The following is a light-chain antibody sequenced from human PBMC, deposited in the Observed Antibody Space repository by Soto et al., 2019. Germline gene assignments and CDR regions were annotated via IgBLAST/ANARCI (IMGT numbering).Light chain of an antibody. CDR1: QSVSSSY. CDR3: QQRSNWPIT. J-gene: IGKJ5*01. V-gene: IGKV3D-20*02. Sequence: EIVLTQSPDTLSLSPGERATLSCRASQSVSSSYLAWYQQKPGQAPRLLIYGASTRATGIPARFSGSGSGTDHTLTISSLEPEDSAVYYCQQRSNWPITFGQGTRLEIK. CDR2: GAS.